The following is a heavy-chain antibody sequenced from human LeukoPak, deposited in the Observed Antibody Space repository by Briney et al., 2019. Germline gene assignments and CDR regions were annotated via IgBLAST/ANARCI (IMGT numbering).Heavy chain of an antibody. Sequence: PSETLSLTCTVSGGSISSSSYYWGWIRQPPGKGLEWIGSIYYSGSTYYNPSLKSRVTISVDTSKNQFSLKLSSVTAADTAVYYCARESYYGFYGMDVWGQGTTVTVSS. D-gene: IGHD3-10*01. CDR1: GGSISSSSYY. V-gene: IGHV4-39*07. CDR2: IYYSGST. J-gene: IGHJ6*02. CDR3: ARESYYGFYGMDV.